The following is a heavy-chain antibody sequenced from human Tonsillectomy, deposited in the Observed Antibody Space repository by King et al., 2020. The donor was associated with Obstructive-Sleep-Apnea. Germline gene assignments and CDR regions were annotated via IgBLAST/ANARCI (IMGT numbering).Heavy chain of an antibody. CDR1: CGSISSGGYY. Sequence: VQLQESGPGLVKPSQTLSLTCTVSCGSISSGGYYWSWIRQHPGKGLEWIGYIYYSGSTYYNPSLKSRVTISVDTSKNQFSLKLSSVTAADTAVYYCARLYYYDGDAFDIWGQGTMVTVSS. D-gene: IGHD3-22*01. CDR3: ARLYYYDGDAFDI. J-gene: IGHJ3*02. CDR2: IYYSGST. V-gene: IGHV4-31*03.